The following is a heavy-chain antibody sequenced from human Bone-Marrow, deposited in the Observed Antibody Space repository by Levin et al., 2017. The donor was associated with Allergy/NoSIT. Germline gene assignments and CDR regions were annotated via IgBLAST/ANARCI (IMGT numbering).Heavy chain of an antibody. CDR3: ARVQDQLPPYYYYGMDV. Sequence: GESLKISCAASGFTFSSYAMHWVRQAPGKGLEWVAVISYDGSNKYYADSVKGRFTISRDNSKNTLYLQMNSLRAEDTAVYYCARVQDQLPPYYYYGMDVWGQGTTVTVSS. J-gene: IGHJ6*02. D-gene: IGHD2-2*01. V-gene: IGHV3-30*04. CDR1: GFTFSSYA. CDR2: ISYDGSNK.